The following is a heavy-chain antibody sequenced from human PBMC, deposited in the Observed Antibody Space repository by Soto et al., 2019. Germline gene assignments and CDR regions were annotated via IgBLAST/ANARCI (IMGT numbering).Heavy chain of an antibody. J-gene: IGHJ5*02. V-gene: IGHV4-31*03. CDR2: VFYTGTA. Sequence: QVQLQESGPRLVKPSQTPSLTCTVSGGSINTGGYYWGWIRQLPGEGLEWIGHVFYTGTAFYNPSLKSRSAISIDTSANQFFLQMGSVTAADTAIYYWARRLDDTVDTFFNWFAPWGQGILVTVSS. CDR1: GGSINTGGYY. CDR3: ARRLDDTVDTFFNWFAP. D-gene: IGHD3-9*01.